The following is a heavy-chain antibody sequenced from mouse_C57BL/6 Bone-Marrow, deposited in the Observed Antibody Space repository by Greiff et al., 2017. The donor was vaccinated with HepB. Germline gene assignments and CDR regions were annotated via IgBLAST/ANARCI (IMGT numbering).Heavy chain of an antibody. D-gene: IGHD2-4*01. CDR3: AREGYDYDLYWYFDV. J-gene: IGHJ1*03. Sequence: VQLQQPGAELVRPGSSVKLSCKASGYTFTSYWMDWVKQRPGQGLEWIGNIYPSDSETHYNQKFKDKATLTVDKSSSTAYMQLSSLTSEDSAVYYCAREGYDYDLYWYFDVWGTGTTVTVSS. CDR1: GYTFTSYW. CDR2: IYPSDSET. V-gene: IGHV1-61*01.